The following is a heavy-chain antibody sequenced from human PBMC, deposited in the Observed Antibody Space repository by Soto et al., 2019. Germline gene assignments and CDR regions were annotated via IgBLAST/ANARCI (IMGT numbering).Heavy chain of an antibody. CDR2: ISYDGSNR. Sequence: GGSLRLSCAASGFTFSTYGMHWVRQAPGKGLEWVALISYDGSNRNSADSVKGRFTISRDNSKNTLYLQMNSLRAEDTAVYYCAKDTKRRQQLVFDYWGQGTLVTVSS. CDR3: AKDTKRRQQLVFDY. J-gene: IGHJ4*02. CDR1: GFTFSTYG. V-gene: IGHV3-30*18. D-gene: IGHD6-6*01.